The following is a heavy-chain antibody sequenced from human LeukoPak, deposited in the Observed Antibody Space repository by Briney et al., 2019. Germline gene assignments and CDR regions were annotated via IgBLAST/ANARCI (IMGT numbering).Heavy chain of an antibody. J-gene: IGHJ6*02. CDR2: INTNTGDP. V-gene: IGHV7-4-1*02. CDR3: ARPRGAAGTIEFYGMDV. Sequence: GASVKVSRKASGYTFTSYAMNWVRQAPGQGLEWMGWINTNTGDPTYAQGFSGRFVFSLDTSVSTAYLQISSLRAEDTAVYYCARPRGAAGTIEFYGMDVWGQGTTVTVSS. D-gene: IGHD6-13*01. CDR1: GYTFTSYA.